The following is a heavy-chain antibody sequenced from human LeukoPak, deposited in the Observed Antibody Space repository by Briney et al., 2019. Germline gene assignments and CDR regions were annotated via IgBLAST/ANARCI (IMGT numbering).Heavy chain of an antibody. CDR2: ISWNSGSI. CDR3: AKDMNWNYESEDFQH. Sequence: GGSLRLSCAASGFTFDDYAMHWVRQAPGKGLEWVSGISWNSGSIGYADSVKGRFTISRDNAKNSLYLQMNSLRAEDTALYYCAKDMNWNYESEDFQHWGQGTLVTVSS. CDR1: GFTFDDYA. V-gene: IGHV3-9*01. D-gene: IGHD1-7*01. J-gene: IGHJ1*01.